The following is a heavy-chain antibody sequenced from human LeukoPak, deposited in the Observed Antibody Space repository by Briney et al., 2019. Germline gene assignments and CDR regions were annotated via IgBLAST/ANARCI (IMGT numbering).Heavy chain of an antibody. CDR1: GFTFSGNS. J-gene: IGHJ4*02. Sequence: GGSLRLSCTASGFTFSGNSMGWVRQAPGKGLEWVSGIGSDENRLYADSVKGRFTISSDNSKNTLYLQMNSLRVEDTAVYYCAKDVIHWSFDHWGQGTLVTVSS. CDR3: AKDVIHWSFDH. CDR2: IGSDENR. V-gene: IGHV3-23*01. D-gene: IGHD2-8*02.